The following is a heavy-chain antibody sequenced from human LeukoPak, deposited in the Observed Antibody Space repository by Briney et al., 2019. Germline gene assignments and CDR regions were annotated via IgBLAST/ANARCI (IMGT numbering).Heavy chain of an antibody. CDR3: AREGYNWNYGNAFDI. Sequence: PGGSLRLSCAASGFTFSSYAMHWVRQAPGKGLEWVAVISYDGSNKYYADSVKGRFTISRDNSENTLYLQMNSLRAEDTAVYYCAREGYNWNYGNAFDIWGQGTMVTVSS. V-gene: IGHV3-30*01. J-gene: IGHJ3*02. CDR1: GFTFSSYA. CDR2: ISYDGSNK. D-gene: IGHD1-7*01.